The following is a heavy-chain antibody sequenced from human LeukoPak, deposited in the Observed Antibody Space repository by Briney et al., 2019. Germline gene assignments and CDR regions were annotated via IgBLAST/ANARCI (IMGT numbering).Heavy chain of an antibody. CDR2: IYHSGST. Sequence: SETLSLTCAVSGYSISRGYYWGWIRQPPGKGLEWIGSIYHSGSTYYNPSLKNRVTTSVDTSKNQFSLKLTSVTAADTAVYYCARERLGGGVRAFDIWGQGTMVTVSS. J-gene: IGHJ3*02. V-gene: IGHV4-38-2*02. D-gene: IGHD3-16*01. CDR3: ARERLGGGVRAFDI. CDR1: GYSISRGYY.